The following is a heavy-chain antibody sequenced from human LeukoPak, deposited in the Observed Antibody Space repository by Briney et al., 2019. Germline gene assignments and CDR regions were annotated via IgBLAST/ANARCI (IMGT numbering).Heavy chain of an antibody. V-gene: IGHV4-39*01. Sequence: SETLSLTCSVSSDSITSSSYLWVWVRQPPGKGLEWIGDIYSNGHISYNPSLKTRAAISVDTSKNQFSLNLSSVTAADTAVYYCARRHYGSGNIDSWGQGTLVTVSS. CDR3: ARRHYGSGNIDS. D-gene: IGHD3-10*01. CDR1: SDSITSSSYL. J-gene: IGHJ4*02. CDR2: IYSNGHI.